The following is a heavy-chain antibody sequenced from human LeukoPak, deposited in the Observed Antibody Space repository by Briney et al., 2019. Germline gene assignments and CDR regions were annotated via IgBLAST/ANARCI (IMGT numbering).Heavy chain of an antibody. J-gene: IGHJ4*02. V-gene: IGHV4-59*05. Sequence: SETLSLTCTVSGGSISSYYWSWIRQPPGKGLEWIGSIYYSGSTYYNPSLKSRVTISVDTSKNQFSLKLSSVTAADTAVYYCARGGDGYNFKGPFDYWGQGTLVTVSS. CDR2: IYYSGST. CDR3: ARGGDGYNFKGPFDY. D-gene: IGHD5-24*01. CDR1: GGSISSYY.